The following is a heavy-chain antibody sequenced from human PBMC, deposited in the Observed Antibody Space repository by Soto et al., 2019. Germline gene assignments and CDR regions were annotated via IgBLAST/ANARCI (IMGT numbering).Heavy chain of an antibody. J-gene: IGHJ5*02. Sequence: PSETLSLTCAVDVGSFSHYYWNWIRQPPGKGLEWIGEIYPSGSTNYNPSLKSRVTISLDNSKNQFSLQLHSVTAADTAVYYCARESQRANWFDPWGQGTLVTVSS. CDR1: VGSFSHYY. CDR3: ARESQRANWFDP. V-gene: IGHV4-34*01. CDR2: IYPSGST.